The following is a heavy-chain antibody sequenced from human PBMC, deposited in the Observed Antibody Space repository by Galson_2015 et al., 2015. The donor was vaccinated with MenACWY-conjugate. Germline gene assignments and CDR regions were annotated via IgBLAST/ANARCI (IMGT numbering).Heavy chain of an antibody. D-gene: IGHD3/OR15-3a*01. J-gene: IGHJ4*02. V-gene: IGHV3-23*01. CDR3: AKVIYGARYYFEH. CDR2: VGRGGGST. Sequence: QAPGKGLQWVAGVGRGGGSTYYTDPVRGRFTISRDNSKNTLDLQMDSLRVEDTAVYYCAKVIYGARYYFEHWGQGSLVIVTS.